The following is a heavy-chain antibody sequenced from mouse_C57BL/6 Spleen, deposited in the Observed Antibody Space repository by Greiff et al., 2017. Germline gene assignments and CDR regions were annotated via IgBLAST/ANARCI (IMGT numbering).Heavy chain of an antibody. CDR3: ARRIYYGTYYAMDY. CDR1: GYTFTDYY. D-gene: IGHD1-1*01. CDR2: INPNNGGT. V-gene: IGHV1-26*01. Sequence: VQLQQSGPELVKPGASVKISCKASGYTFTDYYMNWVKQSHGKSLEWIGDINPNNGGTSYNQKFKGKATLTVDKSSSTAYMELRSLTSEDSAVYYCARRIYYGTYYAMDYWGQGTSVTVSS. J-gene: IGHJ4*01.